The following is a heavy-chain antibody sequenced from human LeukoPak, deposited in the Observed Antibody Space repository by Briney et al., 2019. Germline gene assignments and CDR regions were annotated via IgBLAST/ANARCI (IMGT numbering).Heavy chain of an antibody. V-gene: IGHV3-23*01. CDR2: ISASGGST. J-gene: IGHJ6*02. CDR3: AKDPSSGWYYYYYYGMDV. D-gene: IGHD6-19*01. CDR1: GFTFSSYA. Sequence: GGSLRLSCAASGFTFSSYAMSWVRQAPGKGLEWVSTISASGGSTYYADSVKGRFTISRDNSKNTLYLQMNSLRAEDTAVYYCAKDPSSGWYYYYYYGMDVWGQGTTVTVSS.